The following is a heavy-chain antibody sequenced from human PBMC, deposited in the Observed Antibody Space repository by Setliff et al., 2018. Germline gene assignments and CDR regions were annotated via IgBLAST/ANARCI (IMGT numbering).Heavy chain of an antibody. Sequence: ASVKVSCKTSGYSFTDFYIHWVRHAPGHGLEWLGRLNPRTGGTNLPQRFQGRVTMTRDTSMKTAFLEMSGLTSDDTAIFYCAKGGGRPSSSQSYFHMDVWG. V-gene: IGHV1-2*06. CDR2: LNPRTGGT. J-gene: IGHJ6*03. CDR1: GYSFTDFY. CDR3: AKGGGRPSSSQSYFHMDV. D-gene: IGHD3-16*01.